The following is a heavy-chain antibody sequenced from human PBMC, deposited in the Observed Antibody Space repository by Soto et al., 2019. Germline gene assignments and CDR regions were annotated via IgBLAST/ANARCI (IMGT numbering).Heavy chain of an antibody. CDR1: GYTFTSYG. CDR3: ARTYYFDSSGCPSDY. CDR2: ISAFNGDT. V-gene: IGHV1-18*01. D-gene: IGHD3-22*01. Sequence: ASVKVSCKASGYTFTSYGISWVRQAPGQGLEWMGWISAFNGDTNYAQNLQGRVTMTADTSTSTAYMELRSLRSGDTAIYYCARTYYFDSSGCPSDYWGQGTLVTVSS. J-gene: IGHJ4*02.